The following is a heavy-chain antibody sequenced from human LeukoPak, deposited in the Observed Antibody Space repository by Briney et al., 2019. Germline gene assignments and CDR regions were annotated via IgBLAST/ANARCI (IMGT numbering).Heavy chain of an antibody. CDR3: ASDSSFDI. CDR2: ISYDGSNK. CDR1: GFTFSSYG. J-gene: IGHJ3*02. Sequence: GRSLRLSCAASGFTFSSYGMHWVRQAPGKGLEWVAVISYDGSNKYYADSVKGRFTISRDNSKNTLYLQMNSLRAEDTAVYYCASDSSFDIWGQGTMVTVS. V-gene: IGHV3-30*03.